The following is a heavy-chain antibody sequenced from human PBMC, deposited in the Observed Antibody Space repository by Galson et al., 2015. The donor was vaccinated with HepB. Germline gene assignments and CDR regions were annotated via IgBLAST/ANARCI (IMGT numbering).Heavy chain of an antibody. CDR3: ARDSPLTYYYDSSGPNDAFDI. V-gene: IGHV1-18*04. Sequence: SVKVSCKASGYTFTSYGISWVRQAPGQGLEWMGWISAYNGNTNYAQKLQGRVTMTTDTSTSTAYMELRSLRSDDTAVYYCARDSPLTYYYDSSGPNDAFDIWGQGTMVTVSS. CDR2: ISAYNGNT. CDR1: GYTFTSYG. D-gene: IGHD3-22*01. J-gene: IGHJ3*02.